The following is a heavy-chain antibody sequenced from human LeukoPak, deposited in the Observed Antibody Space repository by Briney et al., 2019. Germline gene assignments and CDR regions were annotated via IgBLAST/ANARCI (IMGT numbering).Heavy chain of an antibody. Sequence: SETLSLTCTVSGGSISSGGYYWSWIRQHPGKGLEWIGYIYYSGSTYYNPPLKSRVTISVDTSKNQFSLKLSSVTAADTAVYYCARDRSYGDYLNWFDPWGQGTLVTVSS. D-gene: IGHD4-17*01. CDR1: GGSISSGGYY. CDR3: ARDRSYGDYLNWFDP. CDR2: IYYSGST. V-gene: IGHV4-31*03. J-gene: IGHJ5*02.